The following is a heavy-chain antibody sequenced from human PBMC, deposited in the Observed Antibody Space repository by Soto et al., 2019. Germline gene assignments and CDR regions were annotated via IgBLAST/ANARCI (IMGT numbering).Heavy chain of an antibody. D-gene: IGHD5-18*01. CDR2: IGGYKGNT. V-gene: IGHV1-18*01. CDR3: APHTLDTGMPSGY. Sequence: QVQLVQSGAEVREPGASVKVSCKASGYTFTNYGVSWVRQAPGQGLEWMGWIGGYKGNTNYAQKLQGRVTLTPDTSTSTAYTELRSLRSDDTAVYYCAPHTLDTGMPSGYWGQGTLVTFSS. J-gene: IGHJ4*02. CDR1: GYTFTNYG.